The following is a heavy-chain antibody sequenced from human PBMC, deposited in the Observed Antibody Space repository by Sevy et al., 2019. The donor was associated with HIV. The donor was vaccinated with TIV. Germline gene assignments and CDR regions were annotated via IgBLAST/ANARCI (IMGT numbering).Heavy chain of an antibody. V-gene: IGHV3-33*01. CDR3: ASSRGGSSSGPLDT. CDR1: GFIFSSYG. Sequence: GGSLRLSCAASGFIFSSYGMNWVRQAPGKGLEWVAVIWYAGSNKYYADSVKGRFTISRDNSKNTLYLQMNSLRVEDMGVYYCASSRGGSSSGPLDTWGQGTLVTVSS. D-gene: IGHD6-13*01. CDR2: IWYAGSNK. J-gene: IGHJ5*02.